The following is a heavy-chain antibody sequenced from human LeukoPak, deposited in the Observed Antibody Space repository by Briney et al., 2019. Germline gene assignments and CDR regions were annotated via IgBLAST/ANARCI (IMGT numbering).Heavy chain of an antibody. Sequence: SETLSLTCTVSGGSISSGDYYWSWIRQPPGKGLEWIEYIYFSGSTYSNPSLKSRVTISVDTSKNQFSLKLSSVTAADTAVYYCARVGYYYGSGSYLFDYWGQGTLVTVSS. CDR3: ARVGYYYGSGSYLFDY. CDR2: IYFSGST. D-gene: IGHD3-10*01. J-gene: IGHJ4*02. CDR1: GGSISSGDYY. V-gene: IGHV4-30-4*01.